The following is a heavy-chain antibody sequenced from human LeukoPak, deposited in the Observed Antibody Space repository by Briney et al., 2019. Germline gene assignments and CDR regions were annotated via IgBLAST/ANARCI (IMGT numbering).Heavy chain of an antibody. V-gene: IGHV4-59*01. CDR2: IYYSGST. CDR3: ARECSSTSCSYYFDY. J-gene: IGHJ4*02. D-gene: IGHD2-2*01. Sequence: KPSETLSLTCTDSGGSISSYYWSWIRQPPGKGLEWIGYIYYSGSTNYNPSLKSRVTISVDTSKNQFSLKLSSVTAADTAVYYCARECSSTSCSYYFDYWGQGTLVTVSS. CDR1: GGSISSYY.